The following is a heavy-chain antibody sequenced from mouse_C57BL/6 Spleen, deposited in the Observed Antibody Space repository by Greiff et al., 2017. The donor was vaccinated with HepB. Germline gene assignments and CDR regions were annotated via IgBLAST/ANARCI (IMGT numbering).Heavy chain of an antibody. Sequence: VKLMESGPGLVQPSQSLSITCTVSGFSLTSYGVHWVRQSPGKGLEWLGVIWSGGSTDYNAAFISRLSISKDNSKSQVFFKMNSLQADDTAIYYCARPTMVTTNYAMDYWGQGTSVTVSS. CDR1: GFSLTSYG. D-gene: IGHD2-9*01. CDR2: IWSGGST. CDR3: ARPTMVTTNYAMDY. V-gene: IGHV2-2*01. J-gene: IGHJ4*01.